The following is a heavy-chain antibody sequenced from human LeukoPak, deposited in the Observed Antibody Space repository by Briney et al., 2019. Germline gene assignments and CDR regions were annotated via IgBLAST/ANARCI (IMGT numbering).Heavy chain of an antibody. CDR3: ARDPYCSGGSCYSFPVGY. Sequence: GGSLRLSCAASGFTFSSYDMHWVRQATGKGLEWVSAIGTAGDTYYPGSVKGRFTISRENAKNSLYLQMNSLRAGDTAVYYCARDPYCSGGSCYSFPVGYWGQGTLVTVSS. J-gene: IGHJ4*02. CDR1: GFTFSSYD. CDR2: IGTAGDT. V-gene: IGHV3-13*01. D-gene: IGHD2-15*01.